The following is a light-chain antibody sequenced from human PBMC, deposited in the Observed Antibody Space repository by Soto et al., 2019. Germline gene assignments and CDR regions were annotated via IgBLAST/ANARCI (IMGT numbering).Light chain of an antibody. V-gene: IGKV3-20*01. CDR3: QQYGTSPPLT. Sequence: EIVLTQSPGTLSLSPGERATLSCRASQTVSSSYLAWFQQKPGQASRLLIYGASYRATGIPDRFSGSGSGTDFTLTISRLEPEDFAVYYCQQYGTSPPLTFGAGTRVEV. J-gene: IGKJ4*01. CDR1: QTVSSSY. CDR2: GAS.